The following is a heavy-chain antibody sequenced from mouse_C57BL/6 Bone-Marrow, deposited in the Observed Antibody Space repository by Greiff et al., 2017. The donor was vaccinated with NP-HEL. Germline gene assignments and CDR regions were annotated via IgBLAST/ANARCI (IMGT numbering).Heavy chain of an antibody. V-gene: IGHV1-83*01. CDR2: YPGSGNTY. Sequence: VQLQQSGPELVKPGASVKMSCKASGYTFTDYYMHWVKQKPGKGLEWIGEIYPGSGNTYYNEKFKGKATLTADTSSSTAYMQLSSLTSEDSAVYFCARELGRFAYWGQGTLVTVSA. J-gene: IGHJ3*01. CDR1: YTFTDYYM. CDR3: RELGRFAY. D-gene: IGHD4-1*01.